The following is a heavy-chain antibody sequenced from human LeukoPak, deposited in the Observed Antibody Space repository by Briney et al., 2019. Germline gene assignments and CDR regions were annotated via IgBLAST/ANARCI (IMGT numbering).Heavy chain of an antibody. J-gene: IGHJ6*02. CDR3: ARDSSNQNPGYYYSGMDV. CDR1: GYTFTSYG. Sequence: GASVKVSCKASGYTFTSYGISWVRQAPGQGLEWMGWISAYNGNTNYAQKLQGRVTMTTDTSTSTAYMELGSLRSDDTAVYYCARDSSNQNPGYYYSGMDVWGQGTTVTVSS. CDR2: ISAYNGNT. D-gene: IGHD1-14*01. V-gene: IGHV1-18*01.